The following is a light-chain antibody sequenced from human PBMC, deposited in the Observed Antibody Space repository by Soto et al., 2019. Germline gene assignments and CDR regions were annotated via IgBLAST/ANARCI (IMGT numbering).Light chain of an antibody. Sequence: EIVMTQSPATLSVSPGERATLSCRASQSVSSNLAWYQQRPGQAPRLLIYGASTRATGIPARFSGSGSGTEFTLTISSVQSEDFALYFCQHYNNWPPWTFGQGTKVEIK. J-gene: IGKJ1*01. V-gene: IGKV3-15*01. CDR3: QHYNNWPPWT. CDR1: QSVSSN. CDR2: GAS.